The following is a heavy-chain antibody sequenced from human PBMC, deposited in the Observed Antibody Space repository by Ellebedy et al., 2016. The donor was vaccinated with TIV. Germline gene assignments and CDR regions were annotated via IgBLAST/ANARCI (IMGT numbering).Heavy chain of an antibody. D-gene: IGHD6-13*01. V-gene: IGHV1-18*01. J-gene: IGHJ4*02. CDR3: ARESWSSSLKP. CDR2: ISAYNGNT. Sequence: AASVKVSCKASGYTFTSYDISWVRQAPGQGLEWMGWISAYNGNTNYAQKFQGRVTITRDTSASTAYMELSSLRSEDTAVYYCARESWSSSLKPWGQGTLVTVSS. CDR1: GYTFTSYD.